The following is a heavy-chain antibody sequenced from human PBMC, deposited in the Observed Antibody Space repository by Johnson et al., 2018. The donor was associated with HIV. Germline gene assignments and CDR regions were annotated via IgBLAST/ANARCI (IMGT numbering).Heavy chain of an antibody. D-gene: IGHD5-18*01. J-gene: IGHJ3*02. CDR3: ARDPVQGYSYGPTHDAFDI. V-gene: IGHV3-30-3*01. CDR1: GFTFSSYA. CDR2: ISYAGSIK. Sequence: QVQLVESGGGVVQPGRSLRLSCAASGFTFSSYAMHWVRQAPGQGLEWVAFISYAGSIKYYADSVKGRFTISRDNSKNTLYLRMNSMRAEDTAVYYCARDPVQGYSYGPTHDAFDIWGQGTMVTVSS.